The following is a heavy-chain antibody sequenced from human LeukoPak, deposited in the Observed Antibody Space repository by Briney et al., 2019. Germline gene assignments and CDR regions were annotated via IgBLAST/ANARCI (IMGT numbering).Heavy chain of an antibody. V-gene: IGHV1-2*02. Sequence: ASVKVSCKASGYTFTGYYMHWVRQAPGQGLEWMGWINPNSGGTNYAQKFQGRVTMTEDTSTDTAYMELSSLRSEDTAVYYCATPLVGSGFDYWGQGTLVTVSS. CDR3: ATPLVGSGFDY. D-gene: IGHD1-26*01. CDR1: GYTFTGYY. CDR2: INPNSGGT. J-gene: IGHJ4*02.